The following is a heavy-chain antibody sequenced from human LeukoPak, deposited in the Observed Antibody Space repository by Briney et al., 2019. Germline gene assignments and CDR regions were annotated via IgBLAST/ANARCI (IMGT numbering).Heavy chain of an antibody. D-gene: IGHD6-19*01. V-gene: IGHV3-74*01. Sequence: GGSLRLSCAASGFTXSXYWMXWVXXAPGKXLVWVSRINSDGSSTTYADSVKGRFTISRDNAKNTLYLQMNSLRAEDTGVYFCARVFSGWYFYFDNWGQGTLVTVSS. J-gene: IGHJ4*02. CDR3: ARVFSGWYFYFDN. CDR2: INSDGSST. CDR1: GFTXSXYW.